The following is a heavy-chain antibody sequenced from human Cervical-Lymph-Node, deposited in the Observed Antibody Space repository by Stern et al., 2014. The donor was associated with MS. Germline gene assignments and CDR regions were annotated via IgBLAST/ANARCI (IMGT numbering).Heavy chain of an antibody. CDR1: GYSFTIYY. J-gene: IGHJ4*02. V-gene: IGHV5-51*01. CDR2: IYPYDSDT. Sequence: VQLVQSGAGVKKPGESLKLSCKLSGYSFTIYYIAWVRQMPGKGLEWMGVIYPYDSDTTYSLSFQGQVTISADKSTPTASLQWSSVRAADTAMYYCARHVQGFDYWGQGTLVTVSS. CDR3: ARHVQGFDY.